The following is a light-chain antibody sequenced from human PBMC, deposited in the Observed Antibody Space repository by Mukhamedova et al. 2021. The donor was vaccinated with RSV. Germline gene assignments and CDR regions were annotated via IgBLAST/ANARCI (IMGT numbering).Light chain of an antibody. CDR2: QDS. V-gene: IGLV3-1*01. CDR3: QAWDSSTVV. Sequence: SITCSGDKLGDKYACWYQLKPGQSPVLVIYQDSKRPSGIPERFSGSNSGNTATLTISGTQAMDEADYYCQAWDSSTVVFGGGTKLT. J-gene: IGLJ2*01. CDR1: KLGDKY.